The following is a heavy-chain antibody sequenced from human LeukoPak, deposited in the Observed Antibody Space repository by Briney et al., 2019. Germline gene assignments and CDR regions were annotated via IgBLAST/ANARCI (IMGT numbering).Heavy chain of an antibody. Sequence: PGGSLRLSCAASGFTVSSYSMNWVRQAPGKGLEWVSSISSSSSYIYYADSVKGRFAISRDNSKHTVYLQMDSLRAEDTAVYYCAKSHVSTATGTGRYFDYWGQGTLVTVSS. J-gene: IGHJ4*02. CDR2: ISSSSSYI. CDR3: AKSHVSTATGTGRYFDY. V-gene: IGHV3-21*04. D-gene: IGHD3-9*01. CDR1: GFTVSSYS.